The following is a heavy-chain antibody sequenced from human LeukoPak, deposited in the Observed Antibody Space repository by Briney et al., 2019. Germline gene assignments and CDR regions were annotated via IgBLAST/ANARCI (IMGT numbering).Heavy chain of an antibody. V-gene: IGHV3-30*03. CDR2: ISYDGSNK. D-gene: IGHD3-3*01. J-gene: IGHJ6*04. CDR3: ARDKVTDFGYGMDV. CDR1: GFTFSSYG. Sequence: PGGSLRLSCAASGFTFSSYGMHWVRQAPGKGLEWVAVISYDGSNKYYADSVKGRFTISRDNAKNSLYLQMNSLRAEDTAVYYCARDKVTDFGYGMDVWGKGTTVTVSS.